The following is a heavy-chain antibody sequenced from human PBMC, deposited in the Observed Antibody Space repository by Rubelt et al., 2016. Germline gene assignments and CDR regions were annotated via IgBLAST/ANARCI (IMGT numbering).Heavy chain of an antibody. CDR1: GGSFSGYY. D-gene: IGHD6-13*01. CDR2: INHSGST. Sequence: QVQLQQWGAGLLKPSETLSLTCAVYGGSFSGYYWSWIRQPPGKGLEWIGEINHSGSTNYNPSLKSRFTISVDTSKNQFSRKLSSVTAADTAVYYCARVTIAAAVDYWGQGTLVTVSS. CDR3: ARVTIAAAVDY. V-gene: IGHV4-34*01. J-gene: IGHJ4*02.